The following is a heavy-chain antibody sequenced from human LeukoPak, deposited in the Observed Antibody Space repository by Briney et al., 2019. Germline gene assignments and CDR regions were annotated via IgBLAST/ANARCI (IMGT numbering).Heavy chain of an antibody. V-gene: IGHV3-7*02. CDR2: INHDGGDK. D-gene: IGHD4-17*01. CDR1: GFIFRNYW. J-gene: IGHJ4*02. Sequence: GGSLRLSCVASGFIFRNYWMSWVRQAPGKGLEWVANINHDGGDKNYVDSVKGRFTISRDNAKSSLYLQMNSLRVEDTAVYYCAITGGPTVTAFDFWGQGILVTVSS. CDR3: AITGGPTVTAFDF.